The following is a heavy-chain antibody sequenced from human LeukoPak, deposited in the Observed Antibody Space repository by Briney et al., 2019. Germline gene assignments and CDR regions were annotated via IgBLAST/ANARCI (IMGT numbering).Heavy chain of an antibody. Sequence: GASVKVSCKASGYTFTSYDINWVRQATGQGLEWMGWMNPNSGNTGYAQKFLGRVTITRNPSISTAYMELSSLRSEDTAVYYCARGVTDGSGNYSLDYWGQGTLVTVSS. CDR3: ARGVTDGSGNYSLDY. V-gene: IGHV1-8*03. J-gene: IGHJ4*02. CDR1: GYTFTSYD. D-gene: IGHD3-10*01. CDR2: MNPNSGNT.